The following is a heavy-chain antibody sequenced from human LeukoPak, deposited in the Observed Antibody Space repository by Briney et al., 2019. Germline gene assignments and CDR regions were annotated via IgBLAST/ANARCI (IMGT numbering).Heavy chain of an antibody. Sequence: GRSLRLSCAASGFTFSSYGMHWVRQAPGKGLEGVADISYDGSKKYYADSVKGRFTISRDNSKNTLYLQMTSLRAEDTAVYYCAKDLTYCGGDCRDYWGQGTLVTVSS. CDR2: ISYDGSKK. J-gene: IGHJ4*02. V-gene: IGHV3-30*18. CDR1: GFTFSSYG. CDR3: AKDLTYCGGDCRDY. D-gene: IGHD2-21*02.